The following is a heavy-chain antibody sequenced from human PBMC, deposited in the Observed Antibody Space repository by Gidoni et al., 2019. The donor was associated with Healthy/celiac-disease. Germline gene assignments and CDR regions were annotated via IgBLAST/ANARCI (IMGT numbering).Heavy chain of an antibody. CDR2: IYTSGST. V-gene: IGHV4-61*02. Sequence: QVQLQESGPGLVKPSQTLSLTCTVSGGPLSSCSYYGSWIRQPAGKGLEWIGRIYTSGSTNYNPSLKSRVTISVDTSKNQFSLKLSSVTAADTAVYYCARDQRYGGNSVHLDVWGQGTTVTVSS. D-gene: IGHD2-21*02. J-gene: IGHJ6*02. CDR3: ARDQRYGGNSVHLDV. CDR1: GGPLSSCSYY.